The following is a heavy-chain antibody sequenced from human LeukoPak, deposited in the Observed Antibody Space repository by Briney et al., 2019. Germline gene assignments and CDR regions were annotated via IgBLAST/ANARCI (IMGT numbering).Heavy chain of an antibody. CDR3: ARDLGQYYDTSDNWFDP. CDR1: GFTFSSYG. J-gene: IGHJ5*02. D-gene: IGHD3-22*01. Sequence: GGSLRLSCAASGFTFSSYGISWVRQAPGKGLEWVSGVSGTGSNTYYLDSVKGRFTISRDNSKNTVYLQMNSLRAEDTAVYYCARDLGQYYDTSDNWFDPWGQGTLVTVSS. CDR2: VSGTGSNT. V-gene: IGHV3-23*01.